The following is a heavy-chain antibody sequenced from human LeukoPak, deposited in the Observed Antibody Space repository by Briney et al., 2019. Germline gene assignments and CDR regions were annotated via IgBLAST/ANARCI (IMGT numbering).Heavy chain of an antibody. D-gene: IGHD3-10*01. Sequence: SVKASCKASGGTFISYAISWVRQARGQGLEWRGGIIPIFGTANYAPNFQGRVTITADESTSTAYMELSSLRSEDTAVYYCARGMYRNGSGSYYHFDYWGQGTLVTVSS. V-gene: IGHV1-69*01. CDR2: IIPIFGTA. J-gene: IGHJ4*02. CDR3: ARGMYRNGSGSYYHFDY. CDR1: GGTFISYA.